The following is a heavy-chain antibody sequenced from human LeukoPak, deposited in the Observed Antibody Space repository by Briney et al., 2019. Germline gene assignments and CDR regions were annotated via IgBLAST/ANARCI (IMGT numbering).Heavy chain of an antibody. D-gene: IGHD3-10*01. J-gene: IGHJ3*02. CDR1: GFIVSSNY. CDR2: IYSGGST. CDR3: ARVQFGGGPDAFDI. Sequence: GGSLRLSCAASGFIVSSNYMSWVRQAPGKGLEWVSVIYSGGSTYYADSVKGRFTISRDNSKNTLYLQMNSLRAEDTAVYYCARVQFGGGPDAFDIWGQGTMVTVSS. V-gene: IGHV3-53*01.